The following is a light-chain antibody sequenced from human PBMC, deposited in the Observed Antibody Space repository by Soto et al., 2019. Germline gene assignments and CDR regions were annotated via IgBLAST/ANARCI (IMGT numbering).Light chain of an antibody. Sequence: DIQMTQSPSTLSASVGDRVTITCRASQSISSWLAWYQQKPGKAPKLRIYDASSLESGVPSRFSGSGSGTEFTLTSSSLQPDDFATYYCQQYNSYASTCGGGTKVEIK. CDR1: QSISSW. J-gene: IGKJ4*01. CDR2: DAS. CDR3: QQYNSYAST. V-gene: IGKV1-5*01.